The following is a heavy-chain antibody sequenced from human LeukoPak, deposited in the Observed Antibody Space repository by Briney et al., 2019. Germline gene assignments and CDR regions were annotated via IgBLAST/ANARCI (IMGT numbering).Heavy chain of an antibody. CDR1: GGSISSGDYY. V-gene: IGHV4-30-4*08. Sequence: PSETLSLTCTVSGGSISSGDYYWSWIRQPPGKGLEWIGYIYYSGSTYYNPSLKSRVTISVDTSKNQFSLKLSSVTAADTAVYYCARAEWELPFDYWGQGTLVTVSS. D-gene: IGHD1-26*01. J-gene: IGHJ4*02. CDR2: IYYSGST. CDR3: ARAEWELPFDY.